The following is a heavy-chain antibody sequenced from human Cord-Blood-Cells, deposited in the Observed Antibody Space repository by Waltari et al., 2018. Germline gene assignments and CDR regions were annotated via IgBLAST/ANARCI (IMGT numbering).Heavy chain of an antibody. D-gene: IGHD7-27*01. J-gene: IGHJ4*02. CDR2: MNPNSGNT. CDR1: GYTFTSYD. CDR3: ARGSLNWGSPQYYFDY. V-gene: IGHV1-8*03. Sequence: QVQLVQSGAEVKKPGASVKVSCKASGYTFTSYDSNWLRQATGQGLEWMGWMNPNSGNTGYAQKVQGRVTITRNTSISTAYMELSSLRSEDTAVYYCARGSLNWGSPQYYFDYWGQGTLVTVSS.